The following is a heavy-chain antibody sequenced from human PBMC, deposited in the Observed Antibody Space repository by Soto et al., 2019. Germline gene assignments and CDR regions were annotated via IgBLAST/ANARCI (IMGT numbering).Heavy chain of an antibody. CDR2: IHPGDSDS. J-gene: IGHJ4*02. CDR1: GYSFSDYW. V-gene: IGHV5-51*01. D-gene: IGHD1-26*01. CDR3: ARRYSNTFSGSSYDF. Sequence: GESLKISCKGSGYSFSDYWIDWVRQIPGKGLEWMGIIHPGDSDSRYSPSFQGQVTISADNSISTAYLQWSSLKASDTAIYYCARRYSNTFSGSSYDFWGQGTLVTVSS.